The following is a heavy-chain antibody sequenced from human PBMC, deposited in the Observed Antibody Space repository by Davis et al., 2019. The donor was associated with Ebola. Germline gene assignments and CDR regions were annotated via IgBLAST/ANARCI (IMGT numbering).Heavy chain of an antibody. Sequence: ASVKVSCKASGYTFTSYYMHWVRQAPGQGLEWMGIINPSGGSTSYAQKFQGRVTMTRDTSTSTAYMELSSLRSEDTAVYYCARGRWKTDYYYYGMDVWGQGTTVTVSS. J-gene: IGHJ6*02. D-gene: IGHD5-24*01. V-gene: IGHV1-46*01. CDR1: GYTFTSYY. CDR3: ARGRWKTDYYYYGMDV. CDR2: INPSGGST.